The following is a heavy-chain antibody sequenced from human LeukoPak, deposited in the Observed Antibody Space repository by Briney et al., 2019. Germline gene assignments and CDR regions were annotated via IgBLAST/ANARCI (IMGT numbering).Heavy chain of an antibody. D-gene: IGHD3-3*01. V-gene: IGHV3-49*04. Sequence: PGGSLRLSCAASGFTFSSYAMSWVRQAPGKGLEWVGLIRSKAYGGTTEYAASVKGRFTISRDDSKSIAYLQMNSLKTEDTAVYYCCGITIFGVEPSHGYYYYGMDVWGQGTTVTVSS. CDR1: GFTFSSYA. J-gene: IGHJ6*02. CDR2: IRSKAYGGTT. CDR3: CGITIFGVEPSHGYYYYGMDV.